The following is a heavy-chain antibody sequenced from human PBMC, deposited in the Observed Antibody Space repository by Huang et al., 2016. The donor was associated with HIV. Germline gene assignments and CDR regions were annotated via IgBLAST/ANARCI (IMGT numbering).Heavy chain of an antibody. D-gene: IGHD2-15*01. J-gene: IGHJ2*01. CDR1: GGSISSHH. V-gene: IGHV4-59*11. Sequence: QVQLQESGPGLVKPSETLSLTCTVSGGSISSHHYSWIRQPPRKGLEWIGIIYYSGSTNYIPALKSRATISLDTSKNHFSLRLRSVTAADTAVYYCARVARGPNWYFDLWGRGTLVTVSS. CDR3: ARVARGPNWYFDL. CDR2: IYYSGST.